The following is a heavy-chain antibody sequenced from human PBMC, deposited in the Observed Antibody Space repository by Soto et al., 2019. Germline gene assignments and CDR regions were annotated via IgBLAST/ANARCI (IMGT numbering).Heavy chain of an antibody. CDR2: LSYDGGIQ. V-gene: IGHV3-30*18. CDR1: GFTLSHHG. Sequence: GSLRLSCEASGFTLSHHGMHWVRQAPGTGLEWVAGLSYDGGIQYYADSVKDRFTISRDPSKSTLFLQMNSLRPEDTAVYYCAKGLRFLEWLPLFDYWGQGTQVTVSS. D-gene: IGHD3-3*01. J-gene: IGHJ4*02. CDR3: AKGLRFLEWLPLFDY.